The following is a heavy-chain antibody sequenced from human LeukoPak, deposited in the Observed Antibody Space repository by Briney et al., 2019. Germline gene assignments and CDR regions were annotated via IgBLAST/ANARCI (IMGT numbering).Heavy chain of an antibody. CDR2: INWNGGST. V-gene: IGHV3-20*04. D-gene: IGHD3-3*01. J-gene: IGHJ4*02. CDR1: GFTFDDYG. CDR3: ARRTLEWLALDY. Sequence: GGSLRLSCAASGFTFDDYGMSWVRQAPGKGLEWVSGINWNGGSTGYADSVKGRFTTSRDNAKNSLYRQMNSLRAEDTALYYCARRTLEWLALDYWGQGTLVTVSS.